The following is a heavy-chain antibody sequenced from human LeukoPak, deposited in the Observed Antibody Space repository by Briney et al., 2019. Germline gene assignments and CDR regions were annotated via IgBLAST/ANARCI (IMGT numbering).Heavy chain of an antibody. Sequence: SETLSLTCTVSGGSISSYYWSWIRQPPGKGLEWIGYIYYSGSTNYNPSLKSRVTISVDTSKNQFSLKLSSVTAADTAVYYCARVPSSGYYYYWFDPWGQGTLVTVPS. D-gene: IGHD3-22*01. CDR2: IYYSGST. CDR3: ARVPSSGYYYYWFDP. CDR1: GGSISSYY. J-gene: IGHJ5*02. V-gene: IGHV4-59*01.